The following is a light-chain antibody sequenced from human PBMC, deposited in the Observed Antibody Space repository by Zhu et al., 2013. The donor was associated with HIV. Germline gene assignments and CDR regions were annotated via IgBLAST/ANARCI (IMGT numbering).Light chain of an antibody. CDR1: QSVSSN. V-gene: IGKV3-15*01. CDR3: QQYNNWPYT. J-gene: IGKJ2*01. Sequence: EIVLTQSPGTLSLSPGERATLSCRASQSVSSNLAWYQQKPGQAPRRVIYGAATRATGIPARFSGSGSGTEFTLTISSLDSEDFAVYYCQQYNNWPYTFGQGTKLEIK. CDR2: GAA.